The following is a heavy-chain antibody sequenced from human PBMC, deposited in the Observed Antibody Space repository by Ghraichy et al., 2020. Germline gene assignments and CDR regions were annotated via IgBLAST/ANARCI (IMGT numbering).Heavy chain of an antibody. Sequence: GESLNISCAASGFTFDDYGMSWVRQAPGKGLEWVSGINWNGGSTGYADSVKGRFTISRDNAKNSLYLQMNSLRAEDTALYHCARHWTEQWLGSAFDIWGQGTMVTVSS. D-gene: IGHD6-19*01. J-gene: IGHJ3*02. CDR1: GFTFDDYG. CDR2: INWNGGST. CDR3: ARHWTEQWLGSAFDI. V-gene: IGHV3-20*01.